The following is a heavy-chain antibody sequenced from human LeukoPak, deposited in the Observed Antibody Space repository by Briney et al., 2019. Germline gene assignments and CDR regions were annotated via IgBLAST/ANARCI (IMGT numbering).Heavy chain of an antibody. V-gene: IGHV3-74*01. Sequence: GGSLRLSCAASGFTFSSYWMHWVRQAPGKGLVWVSRINSDGSSTSYADSVRGRFTISRDSAKNTLSLQMNSLRAEDTAVYYCARALDGSGSRSLDSWGEGTLVTVSS. J-gene: IGHJ4*02. CDR2: INSDGSST. CDR1: GFTFSSYW. D-gene: IGHD3-10*01. CDR3: ARALDGSGSRSLDS.